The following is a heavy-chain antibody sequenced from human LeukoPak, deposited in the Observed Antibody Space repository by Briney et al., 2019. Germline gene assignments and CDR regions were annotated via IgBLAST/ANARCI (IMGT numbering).Heavy chain of an antibody. J-gene: IGHJ4*02. CDR2: IRRKANGGTT. D-gene: IGHD3-3*01. Sequence: GGSLRLSCTASGFTFGDYAMSWVRQAPGKGPEWLGFIRRKANGGTTEYAASVKGRFTISRDDSKSIAYLQMNSLKTEDTAVYYCTSGLYYDSWSDLFDYWGQGTLVTVSS. V-gene: IGHV3-49*04. CDR1: GFTFGDYA. CDR3: TSGLYYDSWSDLFDY.